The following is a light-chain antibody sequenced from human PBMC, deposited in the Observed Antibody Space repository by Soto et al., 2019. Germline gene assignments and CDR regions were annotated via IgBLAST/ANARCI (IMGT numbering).Light chain of an antibody. V-gene: IGKV3-20*01. Sequence: EIVLTQSPGTLSLSPGERATLSCRGSQSVSSNYLAWYQQKPVQATRLLIYGASSRANGIPDRFSGSGSGTDFTLTLRRLEPEDFAVYYCQQYGSSHPYTFGQGTKVDIK. CDR3: QQYGSSHPYT. J-gene: IGKJ2*01. CDR2: GAS. CDR1: QSVSSNY.